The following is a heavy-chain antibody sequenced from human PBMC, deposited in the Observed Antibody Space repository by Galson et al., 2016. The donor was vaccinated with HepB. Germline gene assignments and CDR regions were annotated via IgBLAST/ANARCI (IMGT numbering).Heavy chain of an antibody. CDR3: VEGLRWHDY. J-gene: IGHJ4*02. Sequence: SCAGSEFSISTFNFNWLRQAPGKGLECVANINQAGSPIYYMDSVKGRFTISRDNAKNSLYLQMNSLRVEDTALYYCVEGLRWHDYWGQGTLVTVSS. CDR2: INQAGSPI. V-gene: IGHV3-7*03. CDR1: EFSISTFN. D-gene: IGHD4-23*01.